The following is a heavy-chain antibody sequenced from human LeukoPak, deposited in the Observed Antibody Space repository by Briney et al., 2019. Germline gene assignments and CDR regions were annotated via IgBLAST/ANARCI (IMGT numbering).Heavy chain of an antibody. CDR3: AGGRLPPRRYYSYYYYYMDV. D-gene: IGHD3-9*01. CDR2: ICYSRST. Sequence: SQTLSLTCTVSGGSISSVDYYWSWLRQPPGKGLEWNGNICYSRSTYYTPTLKSRVTISVDTSKNQFSLKLSSVTAADTAVYYCAGGRLPPRRYYSYYYYYMDVWGKGTTVTVPS. J-gene: IGHJ6*03. CDR1: GGSISSVDYY. V-gene: IGHV4-30-4*08.